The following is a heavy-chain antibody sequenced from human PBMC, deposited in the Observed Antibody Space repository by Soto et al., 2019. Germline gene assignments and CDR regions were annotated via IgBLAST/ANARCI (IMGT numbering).Heavy chain of an antibody. V-gene: IGHV3-33*01. D-gene: IGHD3-22*01. CDR1: GFTFSSYG. CDR2: IWYDGSNK. J-gene: IGHJ4*02. Sequence: QVQLVESGGGVVQPGRSLRLSCAASGFTFSSYGMHWVRQAPGKGLEWVAVIWYDGSNKYYADSVKGRFTISRDNSKNTLYLQMNSLRAEDTAVYYCARDLFYYDSSGYPFDYWGQGTLVTVS. CDR3: ARDLFYYDSSGYPFDY.